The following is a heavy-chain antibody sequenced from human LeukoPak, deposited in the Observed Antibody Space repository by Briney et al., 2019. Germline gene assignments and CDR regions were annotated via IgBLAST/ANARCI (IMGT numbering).Heavy chain of an antibody. V-gene: IGHV3-30*04. CDR1: GFTVSSNS. J-gene: IGHJ6*03. CDR2: ISDDGRNR. Sequence: PGGSLRLSCTVSGFTVSSNSMSWVRQAPGKGLEWVTIISDDGRNRYYSDSVKGRFTISRDNSKNTVYLQMNSLRPEDTAVYYCARGPYYYYYMDVWGKGTTVTISS. CDR3: ARGPYYYYYMDV.